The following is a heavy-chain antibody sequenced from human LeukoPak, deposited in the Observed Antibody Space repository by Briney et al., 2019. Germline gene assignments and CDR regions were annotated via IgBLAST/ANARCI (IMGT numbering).Heavy chain of an antibody. CDR1: GDSISSYY. V-gene: IGHV4-59*01. CDR2: IYYSGST. J-gene: IGHJ4*02. Sequence: SETLSLTCTVSGDSISSYYWTWIRQPPGKGLEWIGYIYYSGSTNYNPSLKSRVTISVDTSKDQFSLKLNSVTAADTAVYYCARENNYFDYWGQGTLVTVSS. CDR3: ARENNYFDY.